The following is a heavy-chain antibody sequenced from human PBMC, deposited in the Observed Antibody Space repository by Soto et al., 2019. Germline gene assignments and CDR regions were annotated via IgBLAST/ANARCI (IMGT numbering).Heavy chain of an antibody. D-gene: IGHD1-7*01. CDR2: IYRTGCT. Sequence: LSLTCAVSGDSISSGYYWAWIRQPPGKGLEWIVEIYRTGCTNYNPSLKSRFTISLDKSENQFSLKVTSLTAADTAVYYCASRDPGTSVDYWGQGTLVTVSS. V-gene: IGHV4-38-2*01. CDR1: GDSISSGYY. J-gene: IGHJ4*02. CDR3: ASRDPGTSVDY.